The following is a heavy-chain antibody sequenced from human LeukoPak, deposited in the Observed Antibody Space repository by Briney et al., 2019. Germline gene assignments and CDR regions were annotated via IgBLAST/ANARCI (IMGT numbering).Heavy chain of an antibody. Sequence: PGGSLRLSCAASGFTFSRHSMTWVRQAPGKGLEWVGRVKSKADGGTTEYAAPVKGRFTISRDDSKNTLYLQMNSLKTEDAAVYYCTTGDSSSPLWGQGTLVTVSS. CDR1: GFTFSRHS. CDR2: VKSKADGGTT. V-gene: IGHV3-15*01. D-gene: IGHD3-22*01. CDR3: TTGDSSSPL. J-gene: IGHJ4*02.